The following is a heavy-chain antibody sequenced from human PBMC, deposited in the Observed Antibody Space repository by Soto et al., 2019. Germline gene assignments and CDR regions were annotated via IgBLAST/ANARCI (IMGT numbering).Heavy chain of an antibody. CDR2: ISAYNGNT. CDR3: ARDNGYSYGTGRVDY. V-gene: IGHV1-18*01. Sequence: ASVKVSCKASGYTFTSYGISWVRQAPGQGLEWMGRISAYNGNTNYAQKLQGRVTMTTDTSTSTAYMELRSLRSDDTAVYYCARDNGYSYGTGRVDYWGQGTLVTVSS. J-gene: IGHJ4*02. CDR1: GYTFTSYG. D-gene: IGHD5-18*01.